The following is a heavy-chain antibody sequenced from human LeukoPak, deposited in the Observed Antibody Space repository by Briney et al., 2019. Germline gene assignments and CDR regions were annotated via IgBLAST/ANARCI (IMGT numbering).Heavy chain of an antibody. Sequence: SVKVSCKASGGTFSSYAISWVRQAPGQGLEWMGGIIPIFGTANYAQKFQGRATITADKSTSTAYMELSSLRSEDTAVYYCARLREIPVFGVVTKSTSYFDYWGQGTLVTVSS. J-gene: IGHJ4*02. V-gene: IGHV1-69*06. CDR2: IIPIFGTA. CDR3: ARLREIPVFGVVTKSTSYFDY. CDR1: GGTFSSYA. D-gene: IGHD3-3*01.